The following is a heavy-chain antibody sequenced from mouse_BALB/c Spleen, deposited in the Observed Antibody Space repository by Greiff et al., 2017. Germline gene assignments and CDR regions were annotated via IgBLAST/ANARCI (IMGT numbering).Heavy chain of an antibody. CDR2: IYPGSGST. J-gene: IGHJ3*01. V-gene: IGHV1S22*01. Sequence: LQQPGSELVRPGASVKLSCKASGYTFTSYWMHWVKQRHGQGLEWIGNIYPGSGSTNYDEKFKSKGTLTVDTSSSTAYMHLSSLTSEDSAVYYCTRPYYRYGDASFAYCGQGTLVTVSA. CDR3: TRPYYRYGDASFAY. D-gene: IGHD2-14*01. CDR1: GYTFTSYW.